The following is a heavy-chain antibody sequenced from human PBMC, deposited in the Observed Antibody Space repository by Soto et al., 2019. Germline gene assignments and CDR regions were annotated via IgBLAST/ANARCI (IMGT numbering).Heavy chain of an antibody. Sequence: EVQLVESGGGLVQPGGSLRLSCAASGFTFSLYSMSWVRQAPGKGLEWVSYISRSSTGIHYADSVKGRFTISRDDATNSMHLQMNSLRDGETAVYYCARAVTWGLDVWGRGTTV. CDR3: ARAVTWGLDV. CDR1: GFTFSLYS. D-gene: IGHD3-10*01. CDR2: ISRSSTGI. J-gene: IGHJ6*02. V-gene: IGHV3-48*02.